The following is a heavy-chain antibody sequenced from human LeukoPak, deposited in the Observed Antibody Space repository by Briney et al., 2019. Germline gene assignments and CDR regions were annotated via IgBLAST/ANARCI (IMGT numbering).Heavy chain of an antibody. CDR2: IYYSGST. CDR1: GGSISSYY. D-gene: IGHD2-15*01. CDR3: ARDSLLGNYFDY. Sequence: SETLPLTCTVSGGSISSYYWSWIRQPPGKGLEWIGYIYYSGSTNYNPSLKSRVTISVDTSKNQFSLKLSSVTAADTAVYYCARDSLLGNYFDYWGQGTPVTVSS. V-gene: IGHV4-59*01. J-gene: IGHJ4*02.